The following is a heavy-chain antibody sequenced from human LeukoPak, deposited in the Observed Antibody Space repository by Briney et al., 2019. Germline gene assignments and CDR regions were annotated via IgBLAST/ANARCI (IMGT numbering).Heavy chain of an antibody. CDR3: ARSIVVVPAALDY. D-gene: IGHD2-2*01. V-gene: IGHV1-3*01. CDR2: INAGNGNT. Sequence: ASVKVSGKASGYTFTSYAMHWVRQAPGQRLEWMGWINAGNGNTKYSQKFRGRVTITRDTSASTAYMELSSLRSEDTAVYYCARSIVVVPAALDYWGQGTLVTVSS. J-gene: IGHJ4*02. CDR1: GYTFTSYA.